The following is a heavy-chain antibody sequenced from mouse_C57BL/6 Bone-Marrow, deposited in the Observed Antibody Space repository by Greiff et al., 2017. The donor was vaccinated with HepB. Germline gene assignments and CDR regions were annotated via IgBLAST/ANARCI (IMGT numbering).Heavy chain of an antibody. CDR3: ARITTAYYFDY. Sequence: EVKLVESGGGLVKPGGSLKLSCAASGSTFSDYGMHWVRQAPEKGLEWVAYISSGSSTIYYADTVKGRFTISRDNAKNTLFLQMTSLRSEDTAMYYCARITTAYYFDYWGQGTTLTVSS. D-gene: IGHD1-2*01. V-gene: IGHV5-17*01. CDR1: GSTFSDYG. J-gene: IGHJ2*01. CDR2: ISSGSSTI.